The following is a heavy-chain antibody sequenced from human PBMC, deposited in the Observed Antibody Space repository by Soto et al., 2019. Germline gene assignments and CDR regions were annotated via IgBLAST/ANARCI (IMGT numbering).Heavy chain of an antibody. CDR3: AKGGRQWLVTSDFNY. CDR1: GFTFSDYA. J-gene: IGHJ4*02. D-gene: IGHD6-19*01. Sequence: VQLVESGGGVVQPGRSLRLSCAASGFTFSDYAMHWVRQAPGKGLEWVAVVSHDGRNTHYADSVKGRFTISRDSSKNTVSMELTSLRAEDTAVYYCAKGGRQWLVTSDFNYWGQGALVTVSS. V-gene: IGHV3-30*18. CDR2: VSHDGRNT.